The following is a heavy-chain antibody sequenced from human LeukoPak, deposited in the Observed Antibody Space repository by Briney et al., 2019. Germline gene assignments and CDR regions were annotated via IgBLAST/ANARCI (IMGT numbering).Heavy chain of an antibody. CDR2: VSSGGNS. CDR3: AKDPTVGATTGLDY. CDR1: GFTFSSYG. Sequence: GGSLRLSCTASGFTFSSYGMSWVRQAPGKGLDWVSAVSSGGNSNYADSVTGRFTISRDNSKNTLYLQMNSLRAEDTAVYYCAKDPTVGATTGLDYWGQGTLVTVSS. V-gene: IGHV3-23*01. J-gene: IGHJ4*02. D-gene: IGHD1-26*01.